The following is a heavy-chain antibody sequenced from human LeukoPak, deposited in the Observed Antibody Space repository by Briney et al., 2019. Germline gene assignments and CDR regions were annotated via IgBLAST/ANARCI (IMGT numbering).Heavy chain of an antibody. Sequence: ASVKVSCKASGYSFTDYYMHWVRQAPGQGLEWMGWINPNSGGPNYAQKFQGRVTMTRDTSISTAYMELSRLRFDDTAVYYCALVGYCSGGSCYPFDHWGQGTLVTVSS. D-gene: IGHD2-15*01. J-gene: IGHJ4*02. CDR2: INPNSGGP. CDR3: ALVGYCSGGSCYPFDH. CDR1: GYSFTDYY. V-gene: IGHV1-2*02.